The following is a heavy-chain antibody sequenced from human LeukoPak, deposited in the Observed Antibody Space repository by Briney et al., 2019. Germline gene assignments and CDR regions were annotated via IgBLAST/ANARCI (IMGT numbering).Heavy chain of an antibody. J-gene: IGHJ3*02. CDR1: GGTFSSYA. CDR2: IIPILGIA. V-gene: IGHV1-69*04. CDR3: ASDMKGYYVWGSYRHDAFDI. D-gene: IGHD3-16*02. Sequence: SVTVSCKASGGTFSSYAISWLRQAPGQGLEWMGRIIPILGIANYAQKFQGRVTITADKSTSTAYMELSSLRSEDTAVYYCASDMKGYYVWGSYRHDAFDIWGQGTMVTVSS.